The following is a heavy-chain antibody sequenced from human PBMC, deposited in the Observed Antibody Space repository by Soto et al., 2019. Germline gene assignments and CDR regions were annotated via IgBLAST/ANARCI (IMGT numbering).Heavy chain of an antibody. CDR1: SGSISSSLYY. CDR3: ARLPYYDTPPVTFDI. CDR2: IYSTVST. J-gene: IGHJ3*02. Sequence: SETLSLTCSVSSGSISSSLYYWGWIRQPPGKGLEWIGTIYSTVSTHYNPSLKSRVTISVDTSKNQLSLKLNSVTAADTAVYYCARLPYYDTPPVTFDIWGQGAMVTVSS. V-gene: IGHV4-39*01. D-gene: IGHD3-22*01.